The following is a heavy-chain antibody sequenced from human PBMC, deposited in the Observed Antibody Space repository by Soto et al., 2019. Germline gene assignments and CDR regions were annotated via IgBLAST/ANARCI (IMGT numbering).Heavy chain of an antibody. CDR3: ASPKIAFYNWFDP. CDR2: IYYSGST. CDR1: GSSISNSSYY. V-gene: IGHV4-39*01. J-gene: IGHJ5*02. Sequence: PSETLSLTCTVSGSSISNSSYYWRWICQPPWKGLEWIGSIYYSGSTYYNPSLKSRVTISVDTSKNQFSLKLSSVTAADTAVYYCASPKIAFYNWFDPWGQGTLVTVS. D-gene: IGHD3-3*02.